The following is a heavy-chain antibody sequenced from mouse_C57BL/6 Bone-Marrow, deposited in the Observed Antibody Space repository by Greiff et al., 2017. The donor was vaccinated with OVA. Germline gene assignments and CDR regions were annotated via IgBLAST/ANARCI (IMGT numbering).Heavy chain of an antibody. CDR3: ARNGGGYFDV. CDR1: GYTFTDYN. J-gene: IGHJ1*03. Sequence: EVKLVESGPELVKPGASVKMSCKASGYTFTDYNMHWVKQSHGKSLEWIGYINPNNGGTSYNQKFKGKATLTVNKSSSTAYMELRSLTSEDSAVYYCARNGGGYFDVWGTGTTVTVSS. CDR2: INPNNGGT. V-gene: IGHV1-22*01.